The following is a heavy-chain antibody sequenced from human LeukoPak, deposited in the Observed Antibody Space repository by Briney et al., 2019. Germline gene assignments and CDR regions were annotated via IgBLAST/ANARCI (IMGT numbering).Heavy chain of an antibody. Sequence: GGSLRLSCAASGFTFSSYAMHWVRQAPGKGLEYVSAISSNGGSTYYANSVKGRFTICIDNSKNTLYLQMGRLRAEDMAVYYCAKDLTDGRGGLFDYWGQGTLVTVSS. D-gene: IGHD3-10*01. CDR1: GFTFSSYA. J-gene: IGHJ4*02. CDR2: ISSNGGST. V-gene: IGHV3-64*01. CDR3: AKDLTDGRGGLFDY.